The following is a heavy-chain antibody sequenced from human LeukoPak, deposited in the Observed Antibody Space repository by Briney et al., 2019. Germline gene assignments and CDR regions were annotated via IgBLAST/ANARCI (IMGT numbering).Heavy chain of an antibody. CDR3: VLSHSYGYHLDY. D-gene: IGHD5-18*01. J-gene: IGHJ4*02. CDR1: GFTFSSYA. V-gene: IGHV3-23*01. Sequence: GGSLRLSCAASGFTFSSYAMSWVRQAPGKGLEWVSAISGSGGSTYYADSVKGRFTISRDNSKNTLYLQMNSLRAEDTAVYYCVLSHSYGYHLDYWGQGTLVTVSS. CDR2: ISGSGGST.